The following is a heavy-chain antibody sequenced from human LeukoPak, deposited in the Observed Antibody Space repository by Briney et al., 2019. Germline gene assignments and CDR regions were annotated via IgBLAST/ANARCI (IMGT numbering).Heavy chain of an antibody. D-gene: IGHD2-2*01. CDR1: GFIFSSYS. CDR3: ARDVSSKSFDY. CDR2: ISSSSSYI. V-gene: IGHV3-21*01. Sequence: WGSLRLSCAASGFIFSSYSMNWVRQAPGKGLEWVSSISSSSSYIYYADSVKGRFTISRDNAKNSLYLQMNSLRAEDTAMYYCARDVSSKSFDYWGQGTLVTVSS. J-gene: IGHJ4*02.